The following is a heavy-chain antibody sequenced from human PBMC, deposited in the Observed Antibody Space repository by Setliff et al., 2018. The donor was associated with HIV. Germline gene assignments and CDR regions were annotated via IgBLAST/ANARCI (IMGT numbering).Heavy chain of an antibody. V-gene: IGHV1-46*01. CDR1: GYTFTSYY. CDR3: ARVAGYCSSTSCSKPYDH. CDR2: INPSGGST. J-gene: IGHJ5*02. D-gene: IGHD2-2*01. Sequence: VSCKASGYTFTSYYMHWVRQAPGQGLEWMGIINPSGGSTSYAQKFQGRVTMTRDTSTSTVYMELSSLRSEDTAVYYCARVAGYCSSTSCSKPYDHWGQGTLVTVSS.